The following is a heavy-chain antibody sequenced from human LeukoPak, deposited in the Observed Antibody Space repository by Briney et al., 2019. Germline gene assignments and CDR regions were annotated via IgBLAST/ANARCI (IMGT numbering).Heavy chain of an antibody. CDR1: DASVSSNS. V-gene: IGHV3-53*01. CDR2: TYSSGST. CDR3: ATDSYVGA. D-gene: IGHD1-26*01. J-gene: IGHJ4*02. Sequence: QPGGSLTLSCAISDASVSSNSLSWIRQAPGKGLEWVSVTYSSGSTHYADSVKGRFTISRDSSKNTPYLQMNSLRAEDTAVYYCATDSYVGAWGERTLVTVSS.